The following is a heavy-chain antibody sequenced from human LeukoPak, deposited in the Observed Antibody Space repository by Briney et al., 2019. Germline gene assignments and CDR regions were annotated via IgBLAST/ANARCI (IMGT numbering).Heavy chain of an antibody. J-gene: IGHJ4*02. D-gene: IGHD4-23*01. CDR1: GYSISSGGYS. Sequence: SETLSLTCTVSGYSISSGGYSWSWIRQPPGKGLEWIGYIYHSGSTYYNPSLKSRVTISVDRSKNQFSLKLSSVTAADTAVYYCARNYGGNSHFDYWGQGTLVTVSS. CDR3: ARNYGGNSHFDY. V-gene: IGHV4-30-2*01. CDR2: IYHSGST.